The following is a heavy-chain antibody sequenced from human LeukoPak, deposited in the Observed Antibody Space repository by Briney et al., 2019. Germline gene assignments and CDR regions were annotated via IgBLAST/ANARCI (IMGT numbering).Heavy chain of an antibody. CDR3: AKGFRRPYDSSGYYFDY. J-gene: IGHJ4*02. CDR1: GFTFSSYA. V-gene: IGHV3-30*04. Sequence: TGGSLRLSCAASGFTFSSYAMHWVRQAPGKGLEWVAVISYDGSNKYYADSVKGRFTISRDNSKNTLYLQMNSLRAEDTAVYYCAKGFRRPYDSSGYYFDYWGQGTLVTVSS. D-gene: IGHD3-22*01. CDR2: ISYDGSNK.